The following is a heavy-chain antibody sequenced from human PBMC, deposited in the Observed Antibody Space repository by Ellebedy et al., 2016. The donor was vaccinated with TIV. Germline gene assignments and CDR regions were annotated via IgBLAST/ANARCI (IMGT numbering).Heavy chain of an antibody. CDR1: GGSISSTVW. D-gene: IGHD1-26*01. CDR2: IFHSGST. V-gene: IGHV4-4*02. J-gene: IGHJ4*02. Sequence: SETLSLTCAVSGGSISSTVWWSWVRQPPGKGLEWIGEIFHSGSTNYNPSLKSRVTISMDKSKNDFSLKLDSVTAAYTAVYYCARAHTGSYGLHSWGQGTLVTVSS. CDR3: ARAHTGSYGLHS.